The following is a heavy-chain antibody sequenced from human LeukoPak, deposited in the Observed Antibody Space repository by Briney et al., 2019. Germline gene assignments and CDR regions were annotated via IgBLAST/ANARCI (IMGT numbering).Heavy chain of an antibody. V-gene: IGHV1-18*01. CDR1: GYTFTNYG. CDR2: ISAYNGYT. J-gene: IGHJ4*02. CDR3: ARGPSWQQLVRTFFDY. Sequence: ASVKVSCKASGYTFTNYGISWVRQAPGQGLEWMGWISAYNGYTDYAQKFQFRVTMTTDTSTSTAYMELRSLRSDDTAVYYCARGPSWQQLVRTFFDYWGQGTLVTVSS. D-gene: IGHD6-13*01.